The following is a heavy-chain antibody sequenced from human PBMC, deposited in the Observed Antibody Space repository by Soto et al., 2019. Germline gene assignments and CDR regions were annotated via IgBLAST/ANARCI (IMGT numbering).Heavy chain of an antibody. CDR2: ISSSSSYI. D-gene: IGHD3-3*01. CDR1: GFTFSSYS. CDR3: ASLGCWSGHYYYGMDV. J-gene: IGHJ6*02. Sequence: GWSLRLSCAASGFTFSSYSMNWVRQAPGKGLEWVSSISSSSSYIYYADSVKGRFTISRDNAKNSLYLQMNSLRAEDTAVYYCASLGCWSGHYYYGMDVWGQGTTVTVSS. V-gene: IGHV3-21*01.